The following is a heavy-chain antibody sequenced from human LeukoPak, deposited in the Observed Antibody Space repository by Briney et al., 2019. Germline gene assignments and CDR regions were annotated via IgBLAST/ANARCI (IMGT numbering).Heavy chain of an antibody. CDR3: ARARYDSSGYYYYYYGMDV. D-gene: IGHD3-22*01. CDR2: IYRGGST. J-gene: IGHJ6*02. CDR1: RFTVSSNY. V-gene: IGHV3-66*02. Sequence: GGSLRLSCAASRFTVSSNYMSWVRQAPGKGLEWVSVIYRGGSTYYADSVKGRFTISRDNSKNTLYLQMNSLRAEDTAVYYCARARYDSSGYYYYYYGMDVWGQGTTVTVSS.